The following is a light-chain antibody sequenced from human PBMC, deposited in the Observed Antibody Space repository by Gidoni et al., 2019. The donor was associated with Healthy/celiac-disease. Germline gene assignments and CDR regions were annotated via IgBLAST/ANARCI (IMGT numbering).Light chain of an antibody. CDR1: QSVSSY. J-gene: IGKJ5*01. Sequence: IVLTQSPATLSLSPGERATLSCRASQSVSSYLAWYQQKPGQAPRLLIYDASNMASGVPSRFSGSGSGTDFTLTISSLEPEDFATYYCQQYNNWLRTFGQGTRLEIK. CDR3: QQYNNWLRT. CDR2: DAS. V-gene: IGKV3-11*01.